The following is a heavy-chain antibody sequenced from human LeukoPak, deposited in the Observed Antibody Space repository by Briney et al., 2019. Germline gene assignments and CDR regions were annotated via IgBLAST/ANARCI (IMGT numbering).Heavy chain of an antibody. D-gene: IGHD4-17*01. V-gene: IGHV3-23*01. J-gene: IGHJ4*02. CDR3: ARGAGDYQPRNSPFEY. CDR1: GFTFSSYA. CDR2: ISGSGGST. Sequence: GGSLRLSCAASGFTFSSYAMSWVRQAPGKGREWVSAISGSGGSTYYADSVKGRFTISRDNAKNSLYLQMNSLGAEDTAIYYCARGAGDYQPRNSPFEYWGQGTLVTVSS.